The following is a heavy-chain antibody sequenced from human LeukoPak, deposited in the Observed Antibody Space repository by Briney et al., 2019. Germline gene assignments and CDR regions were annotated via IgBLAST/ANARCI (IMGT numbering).Heavy chain of an antibody. J-gene: IGHJ4*02. CDR3: ARGVGYCSGGSCYSGGNFDY. D-gene: IGHD2-15*01. CDR1: GGSISSGGYY. Sequence: SQTLSLTCTVSGGSISSGGYYWSWIRQHLGKGLEWIGYIYYSGSTYYNPSLKSRVTISVDTSKNQFSLKLSSVTAADTAVYYCARGVGYCSGGSCYSGGNFDYWGQGTLVTVSS. V-gene: IGHV4-31*03. CDR2: IYYSGST.